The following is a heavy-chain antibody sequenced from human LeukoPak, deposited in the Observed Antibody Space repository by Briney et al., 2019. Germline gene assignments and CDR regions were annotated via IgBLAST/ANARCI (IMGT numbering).Heavy chain of an antibody. V-gene: IGHV3-23*01. Sequence: GGCVRLSCAASGYTFSGYAMSWVRQAPGKGLEWVSAISGSGGSTYYADSVKGRFTISRDNSKNTLYLQMNSLRAEDTAVYYCAKAPHGFVVVPAAIDYWGQGTLVPVSS. CDR2: ISGSGGST. J-gene: IGHJ4*02. D-gene: IGHD2-2*01. CDR1: GYTFSGYA. CDR3: AKAPHGFVVVPAAIDY.